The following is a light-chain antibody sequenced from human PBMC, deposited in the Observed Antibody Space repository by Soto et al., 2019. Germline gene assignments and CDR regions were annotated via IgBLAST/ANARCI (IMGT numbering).Light chain of an antibody. CDR1: QSVSNN. V-gene: IGKV3-15*01. J-gene: IGKJ4*01. Sequence: EIVMTQSPATLSVSPGERVTLSCRASQSVSNNLAWYPQKTGQAPRLLIYGATATATGIPARFSGSGSGTEFTLTISSLQSEDFAVYYCQQHNDWPLTFGGGTKVEIK. CDR2: GAT. CDR3: QQHNDWPLT.